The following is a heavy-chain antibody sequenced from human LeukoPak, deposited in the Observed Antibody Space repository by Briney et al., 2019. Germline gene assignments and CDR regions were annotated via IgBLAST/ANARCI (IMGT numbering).Heavy chain of an antibody. J-gene: IGHJ6*03. V-gene: IGHV1-46*01. CDR2: INPSGGST. CDR3: ARGVRERGSGSYYPRALYYYYYMDV. CDR1: GYTFTSYY. D-gene: IGHD3-10*01. Sequence: GASVKVSCKASGYTFTSYYMHWGPQAPGQGLEWMGIINPSGGSTSYPQKFQGRVTMTRDTSTSTVYMELSSLRSEDTAVYYCARGVRERGSGSYYPRALYYYYYMDVWGKGTTVTVSS.